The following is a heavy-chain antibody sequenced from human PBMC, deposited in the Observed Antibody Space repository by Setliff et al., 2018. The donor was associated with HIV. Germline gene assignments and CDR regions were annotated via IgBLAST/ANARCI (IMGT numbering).Heavy chain of an antibody. CDR2: IDHSGGT. CDR3: ARADSRRGAGYQYMDV. D-gene: IGHD4-4*01. V-gene: IGHV4-34*01. Sequence: SETLSLTCAVYGGSFSGYYWSWIRQTPGKGLERIGEIDHSGGTKYNPSLRSRVALSMDTSKNQFSLRLSSVTAADTAIYYCARADSRRGAGYQYMDVWGKGTTVTVSS. CDR1: GGSFSGYY. J-gene: IGHJ6*03.